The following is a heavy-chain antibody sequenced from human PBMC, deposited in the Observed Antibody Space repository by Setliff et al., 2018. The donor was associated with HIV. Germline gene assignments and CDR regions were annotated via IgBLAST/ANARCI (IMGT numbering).Heavy chain of an antibody. CDR3: AKDRSGSYRTFDY. J-gene: IGHJ4*02. D-gene: IGHD1-26*01. CDR1: GASSIYF. CDR2: VYYSGST. V-gene: IGHV4-39*07. Sequence: LSLTCTVSGASSIYFWGWIRQPPGKGLEWIGSVYYSGSTYYNPSLKSRVTISMDTSKNQFSLKLNSVTAADTAVYYCAKDRSGSYRTFDYWGPGTLVTVSS.